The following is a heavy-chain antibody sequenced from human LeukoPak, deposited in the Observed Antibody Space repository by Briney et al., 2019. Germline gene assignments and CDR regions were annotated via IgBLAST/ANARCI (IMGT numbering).Heavy chain of an antibody. CDR1: GGSISSGGYY. CDR3: ARFREYQLLYYFDY. Sequence: SQTLSLACTVSGGSISSGGYYWSWIRQHPGKGLEWIGYIYYSGSTYYNPSLKSRVTISVDTSKNQFSLKLSSVTAADTAAYYCARFREYQLLYYFDYWGQGTLVTVSS. V-gene: IGHV4-31*03. D-gene: IGHD2-2*01. J-gene: IGHJ4*02. CDR2: IYYSGST.